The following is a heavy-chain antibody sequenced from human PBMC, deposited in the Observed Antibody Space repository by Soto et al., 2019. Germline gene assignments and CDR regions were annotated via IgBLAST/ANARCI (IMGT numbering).Heavy chain of an antibody. Sequence: QVQLVQSGAEVQRSGASVRISCKASGYTFNRHDINWVRQATGQGPEWIGWMNPNSGNTGYAQKFQGRVTMTRDSSITTAYMDLSSLTSDDTAIYYCAREGLYGSIQDNTFDIWGQGTMVSVSS. V-gene: IGHV1-8*01. CDR3: AREGLYGSIQDNTFDI. CDR1: GYTFNRHD. D-gene: IGHD6-19*01. CDR2: MNPNSGNT. J-gene: IGHJ3*02.